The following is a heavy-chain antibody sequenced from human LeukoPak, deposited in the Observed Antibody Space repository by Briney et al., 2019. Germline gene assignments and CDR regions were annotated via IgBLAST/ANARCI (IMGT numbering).Heavy chain of an antibody. CDR2: VNYDGTST. D-gene: IGHD2/OR15-2a*01. CDR1: GFTFGSYW. CDR3: AREANTAFDY. V-gene: IGHV3-74*01. Sequence: GRSLTLSCVAYGFTFGSYWMHWVRQAPGKGLVWVSRVNYDGTSTTYADSVKGRFTAARDNGKKTVSLQIDSLRRDDTAVYYCAREANTAFDYWGQGTLVTVSS. J-gene: IGHJ4*02.